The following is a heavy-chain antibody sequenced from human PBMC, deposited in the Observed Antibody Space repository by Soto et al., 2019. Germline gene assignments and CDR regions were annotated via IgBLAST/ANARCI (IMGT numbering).Heavy chain of an antibody. CDR2: IRSSSAYI. CDR3: ARGGGSPDALDI. J-gene: IGHJ3*02. V-gene: IGHV3-21*06. Sequence: EVQLVESGGGLVKQGGSLRLSCAASGFTFSTYSMNWVRQPPGKGLEWVSSIRSSSAYIYYADSVKGRFTISRDNAKNSLYLQMNSLRAEDTAVYYCARGGGSPDALDIWGQGTMVTVSS. CDR1: GFTFSTYS. D-gene: IGHD6-25*01.